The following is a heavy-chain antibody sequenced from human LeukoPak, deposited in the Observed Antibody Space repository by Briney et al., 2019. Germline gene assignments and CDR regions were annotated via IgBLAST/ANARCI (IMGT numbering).Heavy chain of an antibody. V-gene: IGHV1-24*01. CDR1: GYTLTELS. Sequence: ASVKVSCKVSGYTLTELSMHCVRQAPGKGLEWMGGFDPVDVETIYAQTLQGRVTMTEDTSTDTAYMELSSLRSEDTAVYYCATKPYSITMVRGVPPGDYYGMDVWGQGTTVTVSS. CDR3: ATKPYSITMVRGVPPGDYYGMDV. CDR2: FDPVDVET. D-gene: IGHD3-10*01. J-gene: IGHJ6*02.